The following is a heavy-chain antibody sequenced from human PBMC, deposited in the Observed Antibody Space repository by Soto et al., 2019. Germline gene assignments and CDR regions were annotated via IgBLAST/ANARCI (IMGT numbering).Heavy chain of an antibody. CDR2: ISDSGRT. CDR1: DDSISSGGYY. CDR3: ARNDSGSKNFDY. V-gene: IGHV4-31*03. D-gene: IGHD3-10*01. J-gene: IGHJ4*02. Sequence: PSKTLSLTCTVSDDSISSGGYYWSWIRQHPGKGLEWIGYISDSGRTYYNPSLKSRVTISADTSKNQFSLKLRFVTAADTAVYYCARNDSGSKNFDYWGQGTLVTASS.